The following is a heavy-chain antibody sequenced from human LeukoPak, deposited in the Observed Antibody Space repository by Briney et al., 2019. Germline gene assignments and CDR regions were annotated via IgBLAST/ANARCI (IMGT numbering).Heavy chain of an antibody. J-gene: IGHJ6*04. V-gene: IGHV7-4-1*02. Sequence: ASVKVSCKASGYTFTTYFIHWVRQAPGQGLEWMGWINTNTGNPTYAQGFTGRFVFSLDTSVSTAYLQISSLKAEDTAVYYCARDRGVRGVISSPGSMDVWGKGTTVTVSS. CDR1: GYTFTTYF. CDR2: INTNTGNP. CDR3: ARDRGVRGVISSPGSMDV. D-gene: IGHD3-10*01.